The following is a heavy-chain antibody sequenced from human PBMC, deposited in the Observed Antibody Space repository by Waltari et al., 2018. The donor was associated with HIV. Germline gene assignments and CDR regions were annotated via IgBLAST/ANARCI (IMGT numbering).Heavy chain of an antibody. V-gene: IGHV3-7*01. CDR2: IKQDGSEK. D-gene: IGHD6-6*01. CDR1: GFTFSSYG. CDR3: ARDGGHYSSSSGGVYYFDY. J-gene: IGHJ4*02. Sequence: EVQLVESGGGLVQPGGSLRLSCAASGFTFSSYGMSRVRQAPRQGPEWVANIKQDGSEKYYVDSVKGRFTISRDNAKNSLYLQMNSLRAEDTAVYYCARDGGHYSSSSGGVYYFDYWGQGTLVTVSS.